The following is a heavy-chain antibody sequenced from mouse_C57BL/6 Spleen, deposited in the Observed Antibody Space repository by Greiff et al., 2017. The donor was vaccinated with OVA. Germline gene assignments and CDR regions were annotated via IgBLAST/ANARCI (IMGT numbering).Heavy chain of an antibody. CDR3: ARAGPRAAMDY. V-gene: IGHV3-6*01. D-gene: IGHD3-3*01. CDR2: ISYDGSN. J-gene: IGHJ4*01. Sequence: ESGPGLVKPSQSLSLTCSVTGYSITSGYYWNWIRQFPGNKLEWMGYISYDGSNNYNPSLKNRISITRDTSKNQFFLKLNSVTTEDTATYYCARAGPRAAMDYWGQGTSVTVSS. CDR1: GYSITSGYY.